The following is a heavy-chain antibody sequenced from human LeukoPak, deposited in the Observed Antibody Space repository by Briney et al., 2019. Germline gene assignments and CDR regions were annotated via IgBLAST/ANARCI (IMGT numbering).Heavy chain of an antibody. CDR3: ARDASNIDFAPYFYYMDV. V-gene: IGHV3-21*01. D-gene: IGHD3-3*01. CDR1: GFTLSLYS. J-gene: IGHJ6*03. Sequence: GGSLRLSCAASGFTLSLYSMHWVRQAPGKGLEWVSSIGRSSQYIYYGDSVRGRFTISRDNAKNPLYLDMNSPRAEDTAVYYCARDASNIDFAPYFYYMDVWGKGTTVTVSS. CDR2: IGRSSQYI.